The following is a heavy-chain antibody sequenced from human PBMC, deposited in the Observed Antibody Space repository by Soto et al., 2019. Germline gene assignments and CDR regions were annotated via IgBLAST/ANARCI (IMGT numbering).Heavy chain of an antibody. J-gene: IGHJ4*02. CDR3: TTDRLRKYYFDY. CDR2: IKSKTDGGTT. Sequence: GGSLRLSCAASGFTFSNAWMSWVRQAPGKGLEWVGRIKSKTDGGTTDYAAPVKGRFTISRDDSKNTLYLQMNSLKTEDTAVYYCTTDRLRKYYFDYWGQGTLVTVSS. CDR1: GFTFSNAW. V-gene: IGHV3-15*01. D-gene: IGHD2-21*01.